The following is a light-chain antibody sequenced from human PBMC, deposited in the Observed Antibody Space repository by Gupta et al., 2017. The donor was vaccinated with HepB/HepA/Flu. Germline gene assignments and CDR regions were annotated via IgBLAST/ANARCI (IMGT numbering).Light chain of an antibody. CDR1: SSNIGTKT. J-gene: IGLJ1*01. CDR2: SNN. V-gene: IGLV1-44*01. CDR3: AAWDANRNAYV. Sequence: QSVLTQPPSASGTPGQRVTISCSGSSSNIGTKTVNWYQQAATAPNLLIYSNNQRPSGVPDRFSGSKSGTSASLAISGLQAEDEADYYCAAWDANRNAYVFGTGITVAVL.